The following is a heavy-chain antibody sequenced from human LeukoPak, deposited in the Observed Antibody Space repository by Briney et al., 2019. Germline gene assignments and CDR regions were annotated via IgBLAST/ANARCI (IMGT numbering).Heavy chain of an antibody. V-gene: IGHV1-24*01. J-gene: IGHJ4*02. CDR2: FDPEDGET. Sequence: ASVKVSCKVSGYTLTELSMHWVRQAPGNGLEWMGGFDPEDGETIYAQKFQGRVTMTEDTSTDTAYMELSSLRSEDTAVYYCATDPSVLILRYFDWLNYWGQGTLVTVSS. CDR1: GYTLTELS. CDR3: ATDPSVLILRYFDWLNY. D-gene: IGHD3-9*01.